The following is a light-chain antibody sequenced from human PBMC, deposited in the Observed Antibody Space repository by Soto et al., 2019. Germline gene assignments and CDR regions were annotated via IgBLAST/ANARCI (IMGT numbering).Light chain of an antibody. J-gene: IGLJ1*01. Sequence: SVLTQPRSLSGSPGHSVTISCTLTNSDVGTYNYVSWYQQHPGKAPKIIIYEVSKRHSGVSNRLSGSKSGNTASLTISGLQAEDEPDYYCSSYTSSSTILCANGTKVTVL. V-gene: IGLV2-14*01. CDR2: EVS. CDR1: NSDVGTYNY. CDR3: SSYTSSSTIL.